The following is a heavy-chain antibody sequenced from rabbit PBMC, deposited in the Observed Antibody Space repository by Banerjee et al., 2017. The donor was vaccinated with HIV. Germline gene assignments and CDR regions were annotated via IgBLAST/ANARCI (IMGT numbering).Heavy chain of an antibody. V-gene: IGHV1S40*01. CDR2: IYAGSSGST. CDR3: ARDSGAGYGNFGYAFDL. D-gene: IGHD7-1*01. J-gene: IGHJ4*01. CDR1: GFSFSSSNW. Sequence: QSLEESGGDLVKPGASLTLTCTASGFSFSSSNWICWVRQAPGKGLEWIACIYAGSSGSTWYASWAKGRFTISKTSSTTVTLQMTSLTAADTATYFCARDSGAGYGNFGYAFDLWGPGTLVTVS.